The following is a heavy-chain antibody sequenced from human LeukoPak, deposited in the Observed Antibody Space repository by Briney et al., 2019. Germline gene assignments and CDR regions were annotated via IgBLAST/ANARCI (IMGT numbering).Heavy chain of an antibody. CDR1: GFTVSSNY. D-gene: IGHD2-8*01. Sequence: GGSLRLSCAASGFTVSSNYMSWVRQAPGKGLEWVSVIYSGGSTYYADSVKGRFTISRDNSKNTLYLQMNSLRAEDAAVYYCARAPYAIDYYYGMDVWGQGTTVTVSS. J-gene: IGHJ6*02. CDR3: ARAPYAIDYYYGMDV. V-gene: IGHV3-53*01. CDR2: IYSGGST.